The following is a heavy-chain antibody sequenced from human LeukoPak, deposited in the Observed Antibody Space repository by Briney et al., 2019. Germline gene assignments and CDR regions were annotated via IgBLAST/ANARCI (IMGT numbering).Heavy chain of an antibody. CDR2: ITGSGGST. J-gene: IGHJ4*02. CDR3: AKDADWRPAAD. CDR1: GLTFSNYA. V-gene: IGHV3-23*01. Sequence: GGSLRLSCAASGLTFSNYAMSWVRQAPGKGLEWVSAITGSGGSTNSADSVKGRFTISRDNSKSTLFLQMRSLRVEDTAIYYCAKDADWRPAADWGQGTLVIVSS. D-gene: IGHD2-2*01.